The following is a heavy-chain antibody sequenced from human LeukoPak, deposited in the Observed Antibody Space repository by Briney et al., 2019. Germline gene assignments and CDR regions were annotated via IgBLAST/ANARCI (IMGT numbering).Heavy chain of an antibody. CDR1: EFSVGSNY. CDR3: ARDGNQLLVPFDY. Sequence: PGGSLRLSCAASEFSVGSNYMTWVRQAPGKGLEWVSAISGSGGSTYYADSVKGRFTISRDNSKNTLYLQMNSLRAEDTAVYYCARDGNQLLVPFDYWGQGTLVTVSS. CDR2: ISGSGGST. J-gene: IGHJ4*02. D-gene: IGHD2-2*01. V-gene: IGHV3-23*01.